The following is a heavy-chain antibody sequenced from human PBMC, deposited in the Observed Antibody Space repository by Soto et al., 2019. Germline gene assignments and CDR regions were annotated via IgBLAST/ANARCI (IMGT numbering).Heavy chain of an antibody. CDR3: ARDYIEWWYAFDI. J-gene: IGHJ3*02. CDR1: GFTFSSYA. Sequence: GGSLRLSCAASGFTFSSYAMHWVRQAPGKGLEWVAVISYDGSNKYYADSVKGRFTISRDNSKNTLYLQMNSLRAEDTAVYYCARDYIEWWYAFDIWGQGTMVTVSS. CDR2: ISYDGSNK. V-gene: IGHV3-30-3*01. D-gene: IGHD2-15*01.